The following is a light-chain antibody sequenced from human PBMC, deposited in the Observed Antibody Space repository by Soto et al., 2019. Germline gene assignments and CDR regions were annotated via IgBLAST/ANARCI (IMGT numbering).Light chain of an antibody. V-gene: IGLV1-40*01. CDR3: QSFDSSLSGFVL. J-gene: IGLJ3*02. Sequence: QAVVTQPPSVSGAPGQRVTISCTGSSSNIGAGYDVHWYQQLPGTAPKLLIYINSNRPSGVPDRFSGSKSGTSASLAITGLQAEDEADYYCQSFDSSLSGFVLFGGGTKVTVL. CDR2: INS. CDR1: SSNIGAGYD.